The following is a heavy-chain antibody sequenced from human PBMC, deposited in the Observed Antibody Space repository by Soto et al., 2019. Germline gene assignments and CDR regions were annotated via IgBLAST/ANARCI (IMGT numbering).Heavy chain of an antibody. CDR3: AKDSNKYSSSLRGRYFDY. CDR1: GFPFISYV. V-gene: IGHV3-23*01. D-gene: IGHD4-4*01. CDR2: ISGGGSNT. J-gene: IGHJ4*02. Sequence: PGWSLRLSCAASGFPFISYVMAWVRQAPGKGLEWVSGISGGGSNTFYADSVKGRFTISRDNSKNTLLLQMNSLGAEDTAVYYCAKDSNKYSSSLRGRYFDYWGQGIGVTVSS.